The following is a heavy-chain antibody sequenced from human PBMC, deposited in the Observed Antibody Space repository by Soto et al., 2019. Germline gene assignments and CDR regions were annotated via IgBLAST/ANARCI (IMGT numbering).Heavy chain of an antibody. CDR2: ISYDGSNK. CDR1: GFTFSSYG. V-gene: IGHV3-30*18. D-gene: IGHD6-6*01. Sequence: QVQLVESGGGVVQPGRSLRLSCAASGFTFSSYGMHWVRQAPGKGLEWVAVISYDGSNKYYADSVKGRFTISRDNSKNTLYLQMNSLRAEDTAVYYCAKDSSSHHYCYYYGMDVWGQGTTVTVSS. J-gene: IGHJ6*02. CDR3: AKDSSSHHYCYYYGMDV.